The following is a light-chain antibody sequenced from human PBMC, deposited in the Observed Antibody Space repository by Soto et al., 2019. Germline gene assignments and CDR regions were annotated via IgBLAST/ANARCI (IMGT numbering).Light chain of an antibody. J-gene: IGKJ1*01. CDR3: QQSYSTTWT. CDR1: QGISTY. V-gene: IGKV1-39*01. Sequence: IQMTQSPSSLSASIRDRVTITCRASQGISTYVNWYLEKPGKARKLLIYAASSLQSGVPSRFSGSGSETDFTLTISSLQPEDFATYSCQQSYSTTWTFGQGTKVDIK. CDR2: AAS.